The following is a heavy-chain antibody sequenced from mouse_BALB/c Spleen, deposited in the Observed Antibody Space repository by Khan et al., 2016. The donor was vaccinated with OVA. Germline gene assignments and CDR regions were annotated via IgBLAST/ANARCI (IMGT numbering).Heavy chain of an antibody. J-gene: IGHJ2*01. CDR3: ARVNA. CDR1: GFNIKDTY. Sequence: VQLKQSGAELVKPGASVKLSCTASGFNIKDTYMHWVKQRPEQGLEWLGRIDPATGNTKYAPMFQGMATITAATSSHTAYLQHSRLPADNTAVYDCARVNAWGQGTTLTVSS. V-gene: IGHV14-3*02. CDR2: IDPATGNT.